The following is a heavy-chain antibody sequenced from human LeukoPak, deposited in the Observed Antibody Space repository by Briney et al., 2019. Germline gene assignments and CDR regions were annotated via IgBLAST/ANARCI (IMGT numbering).Heavy chain of an antibody. CDR3: ARMTSSGWYAAGYYFDY. CDR2: VNHSGDT. D-gene: IGHD6-19*01. CDR1: GGSFSDYY. J-gene: IGHJ4*02. V-gene: IGHV4-34*01. Sequence: SETLSLTCAVYGGSFSDYYWRWIRQPPGKGLEWIGEVNHSGDTNYNPSLKSRVTISLDTSKNQFSLKMSSVTAADTAVYYCARMTSSGWYAAGYYFDYWGQGTLVTVSS.